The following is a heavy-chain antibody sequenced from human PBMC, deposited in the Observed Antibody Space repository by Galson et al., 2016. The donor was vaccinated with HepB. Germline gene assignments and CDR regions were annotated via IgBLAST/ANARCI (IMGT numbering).Heavy chain of an antibody. CDR2: IYTGGTT. CDR3: ARTNDLSSGYRWFDP. J-gene: IGHJ5*02. Sequence: SLRLSCAASGFTLSSSCMSWVRQAPGKGLEWVSTIYTGGTTYYADSVKGRFTISRDSSKNALHLQMNSLRAEDTAMYYCARTNDLSSGYRWFDPWGRGTLVTVSS. CDR1: GFTLSSSC. D-gene: IGHD3-3*01. V-gene: IGHV3-66*01.